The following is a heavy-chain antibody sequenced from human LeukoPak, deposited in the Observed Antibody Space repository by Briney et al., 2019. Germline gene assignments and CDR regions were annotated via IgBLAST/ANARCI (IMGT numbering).Heavy chain of an antibody. J-gene: IGHJ6*03. V-gene: IGHV3-7*04. D-gene: IGHD6-13*01. CDR2: IKQDGSEK. CDR1: GFTFSSYW. Sequence: ASVKVSCKASGFTFSSYWMSWVRQAPGKGLEWVANIKQDGSEKYYVDSVKGRFTISRDNAKNSPYLQMNSLRAEDTAVYYCARGAPAAAGTYYYYMDVWGKGTTVTVSS. CDR3: ARGAPAAAGTYYYYMDV.